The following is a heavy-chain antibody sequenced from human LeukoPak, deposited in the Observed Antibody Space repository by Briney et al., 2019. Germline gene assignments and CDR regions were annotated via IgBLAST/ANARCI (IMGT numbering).Heavy chain of an antibody. J-gene: IGHJ5*02. V-gene: IGHV4-30-2*01. Sequence: ASETLSLTCAVSGGSISSGGYSWSWIRQPPGKGLEWIGYIYHSGSTYYNPSLKSRVTISVDRSKNQFSLKLSSVTAADTAVYYCARGGVGDCSSTSCYSLDPRGQGTLVTVSS. D-gene: IGHD2-2*01. CDR1: GGSISSGGYS. CDR2: IYHSGST. CDR3: ARGGVGDCSSTSCYSLDP.